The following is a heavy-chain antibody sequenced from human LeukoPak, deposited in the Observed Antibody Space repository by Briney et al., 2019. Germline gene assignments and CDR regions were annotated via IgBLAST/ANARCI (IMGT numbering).Heavy chain of an antibody. D-gene: IGHD1-26*01. Sequence: QPGGSLSLSCTASWFTFSTDGMHWVRQAPAKGLEWVSATSSNGPCSYSGISMNGRFTISRYNFKKTVYLQMASLGTEDMAVYYCTRWGGSYYAWGQGTLVTVSS. V-gene: IGHV3-64*01. CDR1: WFTFSTDG. CDR2: TSSNGPCS. CDR3: TRWGGSYYA. J-gene: IGHJ5*02.